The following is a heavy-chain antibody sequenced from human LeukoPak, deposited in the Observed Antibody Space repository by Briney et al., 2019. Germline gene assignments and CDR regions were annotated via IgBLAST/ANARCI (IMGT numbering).Heavy chain of an antibody. D-gene: IGHD3-10*01. CDR1: GGTFSSYA. J-gene: IGHJ4*02. CDR2: IIPIFGTA. CDR3: ARSIYGSGSYYFDY. V-gene: IGHV1-69*01. Sequence: GASVKVSCKASGGTFSSYAISWVRQAPGQGLEWMGGIIPIFGTANYGQKFQGRVTITADESTSTAYMELSSLRSEDTAVYYCARSIYGSGSYYFDYWGQGTLVTVSS.